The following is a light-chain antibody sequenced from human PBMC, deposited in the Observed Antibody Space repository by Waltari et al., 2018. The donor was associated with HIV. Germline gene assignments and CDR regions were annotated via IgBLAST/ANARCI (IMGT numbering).Light chain of an antibody. CDR1: SSNIGGNY. CDR3: AAWDDSLSGVL. CDR2: RNN. J-gene: IGLJ3*02. V-gene: IGLV1-47*01. Sequence: QSVLTQPPSASGAPGQRVTMSCSGSSSNIGGNYVYWYQHLPGSAPKLLIFRNNNRPSGVPDRFSGSKSGTSASLAISGLRSEDEADYYCAAWDDSLSGVLFGGGTKLTVL.